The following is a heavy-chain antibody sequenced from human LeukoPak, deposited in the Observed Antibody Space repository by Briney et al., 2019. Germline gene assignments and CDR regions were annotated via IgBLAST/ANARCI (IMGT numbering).Heavy chain of an antibody. D-gene: IGHD2-2*02. CDR2: IKQDGSEK. CDR1: GFTFSSYW. Sequence: GGSLRLSRAASGFTFSSYWMSWVRQAPGKGLEWVANIKQDGSEKYYVDSVKGRFTISRDNAKNSLYLQMNSLRAEDTAVYYCARDRRGVVVPAAILFDYWGQGTLVTVSS. V-gene: IGHV3-7*01. CDR3: ARDRRGVVVPAAILFDY. J-gene: IGHJ4*02.